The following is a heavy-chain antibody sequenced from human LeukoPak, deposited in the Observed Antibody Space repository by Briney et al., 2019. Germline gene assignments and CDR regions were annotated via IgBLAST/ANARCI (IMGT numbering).Heavy chain of an antibody. CDR2: ISSKSTYI. J-gene: IGHJ4*02. CDR3: ARRGGLSSGRGFDH. V-gene: IGHV3-21*01. D-gene: IGHD3-16*01. Sequence: GGSLRLSCVASGFDFNYYDMNWVRQAPGKGLEWVSSISSKSTYIDSADSTKGRFTISRDNANNSVFLQMSSLRPEDTAVYYCARRGGLSSGRGFDHWGQGTLATVSS. CDR1: GFDFNYYD.